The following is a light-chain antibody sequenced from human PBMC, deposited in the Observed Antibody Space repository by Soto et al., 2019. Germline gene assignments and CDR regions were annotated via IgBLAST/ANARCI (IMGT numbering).Light chain of an antibody. CDR2: GNS. CDR3: QSYDSSLSHV. J-gene: IGLJ1*01. CDR1: SSNIGAGYD. Sequence: QSVLTQPPSVSGAPGQRVTIPCTGSSSNIGAGYDVHWYQQLPGTVPKLLIYGNSNRPSGVPDRFSGSKSGTSASLAITGLQAEDEADYYCQSYDSSLSHVFGTGTKLTVL. V-gene: IGLV1-40*01.